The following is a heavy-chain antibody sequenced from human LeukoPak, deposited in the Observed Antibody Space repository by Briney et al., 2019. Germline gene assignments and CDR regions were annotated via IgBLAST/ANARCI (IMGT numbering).Heavy chain of an antibody. Sequence: PGGFLRLSCAASGFSFIDSGMNWVRQAPGKGLEWLTFIRYDGTNQYFADSVKGRFTISRDNSQKKLYLQMNNVRPDDTALYYCARATSSPGYFDFWGQGTQVTVSS. CDR3: ARATSSPGYFDF. CDR1: GFSFIDSG. CDR2: IRYDGTNQ. D-gene: IGHD1-26*01. V-gene: IGHV3-30*02. J-gene: IGHJ4*02.